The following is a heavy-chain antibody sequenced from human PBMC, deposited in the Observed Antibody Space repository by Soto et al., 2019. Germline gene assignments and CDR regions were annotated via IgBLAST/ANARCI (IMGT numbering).Heavy chain of an antibody. Sequence: SETLSLTCTVSGGSISSYYWSWIRQPPGKGLEWIGYIYYSGSTNYNPSFKSRVTISVDTSKNQFSLKLTSVTAADTAVYFCAGYKRSRYGYSDYWGQGTQVTVSS. J-gene: IGHJ4*02. CDR3: AGYKRSRYGYSDY. CDR2: IYYSGST. V-gene: IGHV4-59*08. CDR1: GGSISSYY. D-gene: IGHD5-18*01.